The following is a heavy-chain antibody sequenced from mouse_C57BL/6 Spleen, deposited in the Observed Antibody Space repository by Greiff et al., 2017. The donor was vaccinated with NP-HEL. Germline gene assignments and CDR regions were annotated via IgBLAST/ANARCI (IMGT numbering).Heavy chain of an antibody. J-gene: IGHJ4*01. CDR1: GYTFTSYD. V-gene: IGHV1-85*01. D-gene: IGHD2-1*01. CDR3: ARSVYYGNYVAMDY. Sequence: QVQLQQSGPELVKPGASVKLSCKASGYTFTSYDINWVKQRPGQGLEWIGWIYPRDGSTKYNEKFKGKATLTVDTSSSTAYMELHSLTSEDSAVYFCARSVYYGNYVAMDYWGQGTSVTVSS. CDR2: IYPRDGST.